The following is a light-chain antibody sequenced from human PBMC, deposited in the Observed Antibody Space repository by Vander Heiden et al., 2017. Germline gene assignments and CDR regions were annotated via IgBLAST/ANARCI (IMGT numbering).Light chain of an antibody. Sequence: DIQMPQSPSSLSASVGERVTITCRARQGISSYLNWYQQKPGKAPNLLIYAASSLQSGVPSRFSGSGSGTDFTLTISSLQPEDFATYYCQQSYSTLRTFGPGTKVDIK. CDR1: QGISSY. V-gene: IGKV1-39*01. CDR3: QQSYSTLRT. CDR2: AAS. J-gene: IGKJ3*01.